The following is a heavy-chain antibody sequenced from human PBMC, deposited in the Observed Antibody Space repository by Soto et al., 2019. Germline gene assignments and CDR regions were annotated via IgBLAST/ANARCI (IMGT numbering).Heavy chain of an antibody. CDR1: GFTFSGYG. Sequence: SVVSQILSCAASGFTFSGYGVSWVRRAQGKGLEWVANIKQDGSEKYYVDPVKGRFTISRDNAKNSLYLQMNSLRAEDTAVYYCGGTYYDSSGYYFDYWGQGTLVTVSS. J-gene: IGHJ4*02. CDR3: GGTYYDSSGYYFDY. CDR2: IKQDGSEK. V-gene: IGHV3-7*01. D-gene: IGHD3-22*01.